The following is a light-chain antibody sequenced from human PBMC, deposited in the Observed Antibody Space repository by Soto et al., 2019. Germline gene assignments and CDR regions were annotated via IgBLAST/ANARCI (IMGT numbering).Light chain of an antibody. Sequence: DIQMTQSPSTLSASVGDRVVITCRASQSITTWLAWYQQKPGKAPKLLIYDASSLESGVPSRFSGSGSGTEFTLTISSLQPDDFATYYCQQYNDCWTFGQGTKVEMK. CDR2: DAS. V-gene: IGKV1-5*01. J-gene: IGKJ1*01. CDR3: QQYNDCWT. CDR1: QSITTW.